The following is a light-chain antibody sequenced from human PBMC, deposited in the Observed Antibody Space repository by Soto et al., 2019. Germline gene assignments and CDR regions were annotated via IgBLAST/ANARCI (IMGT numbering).Light chain of an antibody. CDR1: QSVASD. CDR3: XQYNSWPWT. Sequence: EAVMTQSLVTLSVSPGERATLSCRASQSVASDLAWYQQKPGQPPRLLIFGASTRATGIPARFSGSGSGTEFTLTISSLQSEDFAFYYCXQYNSWPWTFGQGTKVDIK. CDR2: GAS. V-gene: IGKV3-15*01. J-gene: IGKJ1*01.